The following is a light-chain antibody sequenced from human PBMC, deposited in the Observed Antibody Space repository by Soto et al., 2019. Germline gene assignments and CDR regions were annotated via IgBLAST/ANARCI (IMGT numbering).Light chain of an antibody. CDR1: QSVSSN. V-gene: IGKV3-15*01. CDR2: GAS. CDR3: QQYNDWPLT. J-gene: IGKJ1*01. Sequence: TQSPGTLSSSPGERATLSCRASQSVSSNYLAWYQQKPGQAPRLLIYGASSRATGIPARFSGSESGADFTLTISSLQSEDFALYYCQQYNDWPLTFGQGTKVDIK.